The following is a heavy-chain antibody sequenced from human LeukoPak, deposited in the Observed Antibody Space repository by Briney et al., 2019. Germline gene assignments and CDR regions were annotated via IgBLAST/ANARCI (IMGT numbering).Heavy chain of an antibody. Sequence: SETLSLTCTVSGVYISSYYWSWIRQPPGRGLEWIGEINHSGSINYNPSLKSRVTISVDTSKNQFSLKLSSVTAADTAVYYCARDLDGDYFDYWGQGTLVTVSS. V-gene: IGHV4-34*01. D-gene: IGHD4-17*01. CDR2: INHSGSI. J-gene: IGHJ4*02. CDR3: ARDLDGDYFDY. CDR1: GVYISSYY.